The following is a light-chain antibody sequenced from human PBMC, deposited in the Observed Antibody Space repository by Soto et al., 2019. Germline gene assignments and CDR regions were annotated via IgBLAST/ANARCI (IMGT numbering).Light chain of an antibody. CDR2: DVS. J-gene: IGLJ1*01. Sequence: QSALTQPASVSGYPGQSITISCTGTSSDVGGYNYVSWYQQHPGKAPKLMIYDVSNRPSGVSNRFSGSKSGNTASLTISGLQAEDEADYYCSSYTSSSIFYVFGTGTKVTVL. V-gene: IGLV2-14*01. CDR1: SSDVGGYNY. CDR3: SSYTSSSIFYV.